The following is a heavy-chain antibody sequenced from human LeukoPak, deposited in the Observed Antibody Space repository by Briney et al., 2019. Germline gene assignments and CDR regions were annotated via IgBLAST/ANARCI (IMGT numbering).Heavy chain of an antibody. J-gene: IGHJ3*02. CDR1: GFTFSSYA. Sequence: GGSLRLSCSASGFTFSSYAMHWVRQAPWKELEYVSVISSNGGSTYYADSVKGRFTISRDNSKNTLYLQMSSLRAEDTAVYYCVKTLISVAGTGAFDIWGQGTMVTVSS. V-gene: IGHV3-64D*09. CDR2: ISSNGGST. CDR3: VKTLISVAGTGAFDI. D-gene: IGHD6-19*01.